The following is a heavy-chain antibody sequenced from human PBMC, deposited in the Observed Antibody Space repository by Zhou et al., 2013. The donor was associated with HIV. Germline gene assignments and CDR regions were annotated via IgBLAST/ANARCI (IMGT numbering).Heavy chain of an antibody. CDR1: GYTFTDYL. V-gene: IGHV1-46*01. D-gene: IGHD5-12*01. J-gene: IGHJ4*02. CDR3: ARGDTRAKWLQFPFDD. Sequence: QVQLVQSGADVKKPGASVKVSCKASGYTFTDYLIHWVRQAPGQGLEWMGIINPRPGSTNYAHNLKGRVTLTRDTSSSTVYMALNSLRSEDTAVYYCARGDTRAKWLQFPFDDWGQGTLVTVSS. CDR2: INPRPGST.